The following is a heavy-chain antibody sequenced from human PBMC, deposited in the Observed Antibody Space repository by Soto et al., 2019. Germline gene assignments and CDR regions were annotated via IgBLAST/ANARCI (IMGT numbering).Heavy chain of an antibody. CDR1: GFTLSSYE. CDR2: ISSSGSTI. V-gene: IGHV3-48*03. J-gene: IGHJ6*02. Sequence: GGSLRLSCAASGFTLSSYEMNWVRQAPGKGLEWVSYISSSGSTIYYADSVKGRFTISRDNAKNSLYLQMNSLRAEDTAVYYCARGYYYDSSGYYPSRFGMDVWGQGTTVTVSS. D-gene: IGHD3-22*01. CDR3: ARGYYYDSSGYYPSRFGMDV.